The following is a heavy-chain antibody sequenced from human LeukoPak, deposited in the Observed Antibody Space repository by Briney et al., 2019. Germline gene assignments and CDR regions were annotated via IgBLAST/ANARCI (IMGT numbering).Heavy chain of an antibody. V-gene: IGHV4-4*02. CDR3: TRESGAFSPFGF. CDR2: VQLSGAT. Sequence: SETLSLTCAVSGGSTTTTNWWSWLRHPPGKGLEWIGEVQLSGATNYNLSLESRVSMSIDKSKNHLSLEVTSVTAADTAIYYCTRESGAFSPFGFWGQGTLVTVSS. J-gene: IGHJ4*02. D-gene: IGHD1-26*01. CDR1: GGSTTTTNW.